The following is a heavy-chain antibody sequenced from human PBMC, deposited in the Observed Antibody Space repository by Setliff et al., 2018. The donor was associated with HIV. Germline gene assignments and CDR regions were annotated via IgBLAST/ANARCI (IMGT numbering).Heavy chain of an antibody. CDR1: GYFISSGYY. V-gene: IGHV4-38-2*01. J-gene: IGHJ5*02. D-gene: IGHD6-19*01. CDR3: ARGRTQWPNYNYFDP. CDR2: LSHVGGT. Sequence: SETLSLTCAVSGYFISSGYYWGWIRQPPGKGLEWIGSLSHVGGTYYNPSLKSRVTISIDTSMNQFSLRLTSVTAADTAVYYCARGRTQWPNYNYFDPWGLGTLVTVSS.